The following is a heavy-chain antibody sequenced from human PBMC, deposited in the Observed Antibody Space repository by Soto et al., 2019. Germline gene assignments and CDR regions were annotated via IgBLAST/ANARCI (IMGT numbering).Heavy chain of an antibody. CDR2: IYSGGST. Sequence: EVQLVESGGGLIQPGGPLSLSCAASGFTVSSNYMSWVRQAPGKGLEWDSIIYSGGSTYYADSVKGRFTISRDNSKNTLYLQMNSLTAEDTAVYYCASALGSCSGGSCSDFFDYWGQGTLVTVSS. D-gene: IGHD2-15*01. V-gene: IGHV3-53*01. CDR3: ASALGSCSGGSCSDFFDY. CDR1: GFTVSSNY. J-gene: IGHJ4*02.